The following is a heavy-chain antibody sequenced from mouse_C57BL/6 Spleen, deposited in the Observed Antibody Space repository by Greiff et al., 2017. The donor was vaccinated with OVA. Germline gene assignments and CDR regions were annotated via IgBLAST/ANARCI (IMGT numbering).Heavy chain of an antibody. D-gene: IGHD1-1*01. CDR3: ARYYDGSSSYYFDY. J-gene: IGHJ2*01. V-gene: IGHV1-81*01. CDR1: GYTFTSYG. CDR2: IYPRGGNT. Sequence: QVQLQQSGAELARPGASVKLSCKASGYTFTSYGISWVKQRTGQGLEWIGEIYPRGGNTYYNEKFKGKATLTTDKSSSTAYMEHRSLTSEDSAVYYCARYYDGSSSYYFDYWGQGTTLTVSS.